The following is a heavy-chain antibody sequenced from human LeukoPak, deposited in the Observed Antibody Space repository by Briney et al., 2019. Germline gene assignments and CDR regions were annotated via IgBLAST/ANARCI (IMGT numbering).Heavy chain of an antibody. J-gene: IGHJ6*02. D-gene: IGHD2-21*02. V-gene: IGHV3-23*01. CDR1: GFTFSNYA. CDR2: ISGSGGST. Sequence: PGGSLSLSCAASGFTFSNYAMNWVRQAPGKGLEWVSAISGSGGSTYYADSVKGRFTISRDNSKNTLYLQMNSLRAEDTAVYYCAKPYCGGDCYFSYYYYGMDVWGQGTTVTVSS. CDR3: AKPYCGGDCYFSYYYYGMDV.